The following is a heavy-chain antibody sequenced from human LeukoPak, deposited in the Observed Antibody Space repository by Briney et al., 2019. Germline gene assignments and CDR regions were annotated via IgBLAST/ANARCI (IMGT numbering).Heavy chain of an antibody. Sequence: GGSLRLSCAASGFTFSGSWMSWVRQTPEKGLEWVANMSPDGTEKYYVDSVKGRFTISRDNAKNSLYLQMNSLRSEDTAVYYCATVGYSYGPEHNYYFGYWGQGTLVTVSS. CDR1: GFTFSGSW. CDR3: ATVGYSYGPEHNYYFGY. D-gene: IGHD5-18*01. CDR2: MSPDGTEK. J-gene: IGHJ4*02. V-gene: IGHV3-7*03.